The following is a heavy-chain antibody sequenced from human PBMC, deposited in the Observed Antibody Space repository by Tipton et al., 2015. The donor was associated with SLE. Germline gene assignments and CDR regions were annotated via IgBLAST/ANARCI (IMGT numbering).Heavy chain of an antibody. J-gene: IGHJ6*03. CDR3: ARAPGLERDYSYYYYMDV. V-gene: IGHV4-39*07. Sequence: TLSLTCTVSSYPITNHNYNWGWIRQPPGKGLEWIGSIYYPGRTYYNPSLNSRVTISVDTSKNQFSLKLSSVTAADTAVYYCARAPGLERDYSYYYYMDVWGKGTTVTVSS. D-gene: IGHD3/OR15-3a*01. CDR2: IYYPGRT. CDR1: SYPITNHNYN.